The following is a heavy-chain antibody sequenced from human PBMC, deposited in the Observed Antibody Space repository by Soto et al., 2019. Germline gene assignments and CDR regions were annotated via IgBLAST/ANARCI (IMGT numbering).Heavy chain of an antibody. Sequence: EVQLVETGGGLIQPGGSLRLSCAVSGFTVSGIYLSWVRQAPGMGLEWVSIVYSGDSTFYAESVRGRFTISRDSSRNTVHLQTSSLRRADTAVYSCARVEPTSWYFDLWGRGTPVTVSS. CDR3: ARVEPTSWYFDL. J-gene: IGHJ2*01. CDR1: GFTVSGIY. V-gene: IGHV3-53*02. CDR2: VYSGDST. D-gene: IGHD1-26*01.